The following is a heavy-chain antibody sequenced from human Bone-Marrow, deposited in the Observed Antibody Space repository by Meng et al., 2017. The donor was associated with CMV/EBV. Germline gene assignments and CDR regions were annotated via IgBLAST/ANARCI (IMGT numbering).Heavy chain of an antibody. J-gene: IGHJ4*02. CDR1: GFTFSSYE. D-gene: IGHD6-19*01. Sequence: GESLKISCAASGFTFSSYEMNWVRQAPGKGLEWISYISSSGSIIYYADSMKGRFTISRDNAKNSLYLQMNSLIAEDTAVYYCARPWYSSGWIDYWGQGTLVTVSS. CDR3: ARPWYSSGWIDY. V-gene: IGHV3-48*03. CDR2: ISSSGSII.